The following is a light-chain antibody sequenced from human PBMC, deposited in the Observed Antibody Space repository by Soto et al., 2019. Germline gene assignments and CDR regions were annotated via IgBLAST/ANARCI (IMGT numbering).Light chain of an antibody. V-gene: IGLV2-14*01. J-gene: IGLJ1*01. CDR1: SSDVGGYSY. CDR2: EVS. Sequence: HSALTQPASVSGSPGQSITISCTGTSSDVGGYSYVSWYQQHPGKAPKLMIYEVSNRPSGVSNRFSGSKSGNTASLTISGLQAEDEADYYCSSYTSSNTLYVFGTGTKLTVL. CDR3: SSYTSSNTLYV.